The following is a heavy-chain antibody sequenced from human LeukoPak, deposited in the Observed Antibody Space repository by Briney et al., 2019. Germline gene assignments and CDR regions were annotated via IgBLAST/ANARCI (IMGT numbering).Heavy chain of an antibody. Sequence: SVTLSLTCTVSGGSISSGGYYCSWIRQHPGKGLEWIGNIYYSGGTYYNPSLKSRFTISVDSSKIQSSLKLSCETAADTAVYYCARASYYYDSSGRPPTLDIWGQETMVTVSS. D-gene: IGHD3-22*01. CDR2: IYYSGGT. V-gene: IGHV4-31*03. CDR1: GGSISSGGYY. CDR3: ARASYYYDSSGRPPTLDI. J-gene: IGHJ3*02.